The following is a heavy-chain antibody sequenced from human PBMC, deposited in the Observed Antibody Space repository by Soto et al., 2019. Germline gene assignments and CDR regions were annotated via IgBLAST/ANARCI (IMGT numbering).Heavy chain of an antibody. V-gene: IGHV1-3*01. CDR1: GFTFSDTL. CDR2: INPANGNT. J-gene: IGHJ3*01. D-gene: IGHD1-26*01. Sequence: QVQLVQSGAEVKKPGASVNISCQASGFTFSDTLINWVRQGPGQRLEWMGWINPANGNTRYSESFQGRVTISSLSSASTAYVALSALPSEDTAVYCCARDIVSVGPRANEAFDVWGQGTMITVSS. CDR3: ARDIVSVGPRANEAFDV.